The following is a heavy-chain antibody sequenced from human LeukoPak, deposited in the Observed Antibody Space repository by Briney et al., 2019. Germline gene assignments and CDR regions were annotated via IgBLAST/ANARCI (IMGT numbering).Heavy chain of an antibody. Sequence: SETLSLTCTVSGGSISEDSWTWIRRPAGKGLEWIGRILVSGTTNYNASLKTRVTLSIDTSKNLLSLKLTSLTAADTAVYYCARGISGSLGAFDIWGRGTMVTVSS. CDR2: ILVSGTT. D-gene: IGHD1-26*01. J-gene: IGHJ3*02. CDR1: GGSISEDS. V-gene: IGHV4-4*07. CDR3: ARGISGSLGAFDI.